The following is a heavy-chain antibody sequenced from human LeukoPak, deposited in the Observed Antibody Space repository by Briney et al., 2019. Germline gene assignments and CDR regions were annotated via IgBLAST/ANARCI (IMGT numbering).Heavy chain of an antibody. CDR2: IYSGGST. D-gene: IGHD3-3*01. CDR1: GFTVSSNY. CDR3: AKLATGYYDFWSGYYAAFDI. J-gene: IGHJ3*02. Sequence: GGSLRLSCAASGFTVSSNYMSWVRQAPGKGLEWVSVIYSGGSTYYADSVKGRFTISRDNSKNTLYLQMNSLRAEDRAVYYCAKLATGYYDFWSGYYAAFDIWGLGTMVTVSS. V-gene: IGHV3-53*01.